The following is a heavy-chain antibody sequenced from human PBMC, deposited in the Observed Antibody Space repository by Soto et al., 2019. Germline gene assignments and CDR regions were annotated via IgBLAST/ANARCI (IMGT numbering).Heavy chain of an antibody. D-gene: IGHD3-3*01. V-gene: IGHV1-2*02. Sequence: QVQLVQSGAEVKKPGASVKVSCKASGYTFTGYYLHWVRQAPGQRLEWMGWINPNSGATNYAENGQGRVTLTRDTSISTAYMELTRLTSEDTAVYYGVKSIVRFLEGSSPFDPWGQGTLVTVSS. J-gene: IGHJ5*02. CDR2: INPNSGAT. CDR1: GYTFTGYY. CDR3: VKSIVRFLEGSSPFDP.